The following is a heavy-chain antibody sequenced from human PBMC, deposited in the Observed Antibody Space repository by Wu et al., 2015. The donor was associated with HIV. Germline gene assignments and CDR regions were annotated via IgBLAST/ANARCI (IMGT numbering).Heavy chain of an antibody. J-gene: IGHJ6*03. CDR3: ARVKLSGESYFYYMDV. V-gene: IGHV1-69*13. Sequence: QVHLVQSGAEVKRPGSSVKVSCKASGETFGTYAVSWVRQAPGQGLEWMGGFSPFFGTTHYAQKFQGRVNFSADISTSTAYMEMSSLKSEDTAFYYCARVKLSGESYFYYMDVWGKGTTVIVSS. CDR1: GETFGTYA. D-gene: IGHD3-10*01. CDR2: FSPFFGTT.